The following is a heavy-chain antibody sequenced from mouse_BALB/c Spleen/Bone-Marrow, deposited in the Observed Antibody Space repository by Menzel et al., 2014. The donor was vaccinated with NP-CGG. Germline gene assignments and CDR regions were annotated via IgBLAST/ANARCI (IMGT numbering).Heavy chain of an antibody. CDR1: GFNIKDTY. J-gene: IGHJ1*01. V-gene: IGHV14-3*02. CDR2: IDPANGNT. D-gene: IGHD2-4*01. CDR3: ANYDYGWYFDV. Sequence: EVKVVESGAELVKPGASVKLSCTASGFNIKDTYMDWVKQRPEQGLEWIGRIDPANGNTKYDPKFQGKATITADTSSNTAYLQLSSLTSEDTAVYYCANYDYGWYFDVWGAGTTVTVSS.